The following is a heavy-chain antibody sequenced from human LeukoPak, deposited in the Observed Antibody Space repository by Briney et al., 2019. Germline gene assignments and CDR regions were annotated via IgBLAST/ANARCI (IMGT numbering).Heavy chain of an antibody. J-gene: IGHJ6*02. Sequence: PSETLSLTCTVSGGSISSYYWSWIRQPPGKGLEWIGYIYYSGSTNYSPSLKSRVTISVDTSKNQFSLRLSSVTAADTAVYYCARHNNQYYYASAMDVWGQGTTVTVSS. D-gene: IGHD3-10*01. CDR2: IYYSGST. V-gene: IGHV4-59*08. CDR3: ARHNNQYYYASAMDV. CDR1: GGSISSYY.